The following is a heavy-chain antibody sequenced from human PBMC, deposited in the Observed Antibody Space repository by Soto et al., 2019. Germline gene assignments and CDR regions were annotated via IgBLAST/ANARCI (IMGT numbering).Heavy chain of an antibody. V-gene: IGHV1-18*01. D-gene: IGHD3-22*01. CDR2: ISAYNGNT. CDR3: ARAHQRNYYDSSGYYPTHY. J-gene: IGHJ4*02. CDR1: GYTFTSYG. Sequence: ASVKVSCKASGYTFTSYGISWVRQAPGQGLEWMGWISAYNGNTNYAQKLQGRVTMTTDTSTSTAYMELRSLRSDDTAVYYCARAHQRNYYDSSGYYPTHYWGQGTLVTVSS.